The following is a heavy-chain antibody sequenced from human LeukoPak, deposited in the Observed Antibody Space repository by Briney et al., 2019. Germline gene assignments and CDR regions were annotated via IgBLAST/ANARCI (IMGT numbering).Heavy chain of an antibody. CDR1: GFTFSSYY. J-gene: IGHJ4*02. D-gene: IGHD6-13*01. CDR3: VKDEPGSSWYN. V-gene: IGHV3-23*01. CDR2: INGGGDKT. Sequence: GGCLRLSCAASGFTFSSYYMSWVRQAPGKGLELVSAINGGGDKTHYADSVKGRFTISIDNSKNTLYLQMNRLRVEDTALYYCVKDEPGSSWYNWGQGTLVTVSS.